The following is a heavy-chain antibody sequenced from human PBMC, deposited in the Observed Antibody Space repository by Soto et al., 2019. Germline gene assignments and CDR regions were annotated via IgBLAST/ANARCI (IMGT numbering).Heavy chain of an antibody. D-gene: IGHD6-19*01. CDR2: FYSSGSI. CDR3: ARMYSSGSGWFHP. V-gene: IGHV4-31*03. J-gene: IGHJ5*02. Sequence: PSETLSLTCFVSGYSITAGGYYWSWIRHHPGKGLEWIGSFYSSGSIIYNPSLRSRVSISGDTSSNQFSMSLTSVTAAGTARYYCARMYSSGSGWFHPWGQGTLVTVSS. CDR1: GYSITAGGYY.